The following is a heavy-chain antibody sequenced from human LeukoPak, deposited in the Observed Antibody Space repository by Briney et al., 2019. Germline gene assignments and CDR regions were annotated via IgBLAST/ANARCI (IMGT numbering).Heavy chain of an antibody. CDR3: ARLLWFGESNWFDP. Sequence: GGSLRLSCAASGFTFSDYYMSWIRQAPGKGLEWVSYISSSGSTIYYADSVKGRFTISRENAKNSLYLQMNSLRAEDTAVYYCARLLWFGESNWFDPWGQGTLVTVSS. CDR2: ISSSGSTI. D-gene: IGHD3-10*01. J-gene: IGHJ5*02. CDR1: GFTFSDYY. V-gene: IGHV3-11*01.